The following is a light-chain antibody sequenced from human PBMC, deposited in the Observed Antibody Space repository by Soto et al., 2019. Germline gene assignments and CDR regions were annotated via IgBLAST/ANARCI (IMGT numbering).Light chain of an antibody. V-gene: IGKV3-20*01. CDR1: RAVNSRY. J-gene: IGKJ2*01. Sequence: ESMLTQSPGTLSLSPGERATLSCRASRAVNSRYLTWYQQKPGQAPRLLIVVTSIRAAGIPDRFSGSGSGTDFTITISRVEPEDFAVYYCPHFGDSPPAFTFVQGTKLEI. CDR2: VTS. CDR3: PHFGDSPPAFT.